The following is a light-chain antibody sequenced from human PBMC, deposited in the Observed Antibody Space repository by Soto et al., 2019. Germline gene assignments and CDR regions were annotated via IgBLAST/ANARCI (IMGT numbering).Light chain of an antibody. CDR3: CSYAGSYNLGV. CDR2: DVS. CDR1: SSDVGGYDF. V-gene: IGLV2-11*01. J-gene: IGLJ2*01. Sequence: QSALTQPRSVSGSLGQSVTISCTGTSSDVGGYDFVSWYQQYPGKAPKLIIYDVSKRPSGVPDRFSGSKSGNSASLTISGLQSEDEADYYCCSYAGSYNLGVFGGGTKLT.